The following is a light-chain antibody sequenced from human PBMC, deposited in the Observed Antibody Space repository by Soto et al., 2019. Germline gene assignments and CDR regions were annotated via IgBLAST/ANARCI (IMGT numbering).Light chain of an antibody. V-gene: IGLV3-21*02. CDR1: NMESKS. J-gene: IGLJ3*02. CDR2: DDS. CDR3: QAWDSGTXHWV. Sequence: SYYLSQPPSVSVAPVQTARISCGGNNMESKSVNWYQQRPGQAPGLVVYDDSDRPSGIPERFSGSNSGNTETLTISSVDAGDEDDYYCQAWDSGTXHWVVGGGTQLXV.